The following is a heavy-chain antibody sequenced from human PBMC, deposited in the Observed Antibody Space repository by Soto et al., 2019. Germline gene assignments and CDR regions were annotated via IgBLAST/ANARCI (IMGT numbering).Heavy chain of an antibody. Sequence: SETLSLTCTVSGGSISSGGYYWSWIRHHPGKGLEWIGYIYYSGSTYYNPSLKSRVTISVDTSKNQFSLKLSSVTAADTAVYYCARDPTPRYYYGSGSYYYYYYGMDVWGQGTTVTVSS. CDR1: GGSISSGGYY. J-gene: IGHJ6*02. D-gene: IGHD3-10*01. V-gene: IGHV4-31*03. CDR2: IYYSGST. CDR3: ARDPTPRYYYGSGSYYYYYYGMDV.